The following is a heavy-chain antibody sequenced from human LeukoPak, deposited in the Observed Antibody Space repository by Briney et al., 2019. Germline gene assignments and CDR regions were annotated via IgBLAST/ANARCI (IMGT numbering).Heavy chain of an antibody. V-gene: IGHV3-74*01. CDR1: RFTFSSYW. CDR3: ARSGWPYYFDY. D-gene: IGHD3-22*01. J-gene: IGHJ4*02. CDR2: IHSDGSST. Sequence: GGSLRLSCAASRFTFSSYWMHWVRQAPGKGLVSVSRIHSDGSSTSYADSVRGRFTISRDDAKSTLYLQMNSLRAEDTAVYYCARSGWPYYFDYWGQGTLVTVSS.